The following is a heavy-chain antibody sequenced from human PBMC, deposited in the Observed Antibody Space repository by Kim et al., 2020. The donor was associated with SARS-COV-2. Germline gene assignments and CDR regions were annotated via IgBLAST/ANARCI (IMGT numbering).Heavy chain of an antibody. J-gene: IGHJ4*02. V-gene: IGHV3-23*01. D-gene: IGHD6-19*01. Sequence: YAVHVKGRFTLSRDNSKNTLHLQLDSLRAEDTAVFDCAKRTYSIGWASDYWGQGTLVTVSS. CDR3: AKRTYSIGWASDY.